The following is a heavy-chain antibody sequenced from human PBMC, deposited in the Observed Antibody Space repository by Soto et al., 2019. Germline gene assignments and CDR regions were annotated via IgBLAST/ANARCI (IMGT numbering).Heavy chain of an antibody. CDR3: AKDLSEGDYDFWSGSNPFDH. J-gene: IGHJ4*02. CDR2: ISGSGGST. V-gene: IGHV3-23*01. Sequence: GGSMRLSCAAAGFNFSGYAMSWVRQATGKGLEWVSAISGSGGSTYYADSVKGRFTISRDNSKNTLYLQMNSLRAEDTAVYYCAKDLSEGDYDFWSGSNPFDHWGQGTLVTVSS. CDR1: GFNFSGYA. D-gene: IGHD3-3*01.